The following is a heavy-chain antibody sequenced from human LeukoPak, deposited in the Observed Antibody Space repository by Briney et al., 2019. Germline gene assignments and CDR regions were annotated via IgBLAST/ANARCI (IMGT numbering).Heavy chain of an antibody. CDR2: IRYDGSNK. CDR3: AKRLTGTPN. CDR1: GFTFSSYG. D-gene: IGHD1-1*01. Sequence: GGSLRPSCAASGFTFSSYGMHWVRQAPGKGLEWVAFIRYDGSNKYYADSVKGRFTTSRDNSKNTLYLQMNGLRAEDTAVYYCAKRLTGTPNWGQGTLVTVSS. J-gene: IGHJ4*02. V-gene: IGHV3-30*02.